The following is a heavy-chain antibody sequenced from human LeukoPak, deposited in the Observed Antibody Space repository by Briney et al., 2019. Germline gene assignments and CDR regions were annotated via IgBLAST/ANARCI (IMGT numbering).Heavy chain of an antibody. D-gene: IGHD6-13*01. J-gene: IGHJ6*03. CDR2: ISGSNGNT. CDR1: GHSFTSYA. Sequence: ASVKVSCKASGHSFTSYAITWVRQAPGQGLEWMGWISGSNGNTNYAQKFQGRVTMTTDTSTNTAYMELRSLRSDDTAVYYCARSYSSTWYSYYYYMDVWGKGTTVTVSS. V-gene: IGHV1-18*01. CDR3: ARSYSSTWYSYYYYMDV.